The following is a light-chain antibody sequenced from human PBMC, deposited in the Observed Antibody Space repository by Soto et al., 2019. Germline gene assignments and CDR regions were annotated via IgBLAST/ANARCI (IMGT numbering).Light chain of an antibody. CDR3: QQCIKWPLK. J-gene: IGKJ5*01. V-gene: IGKV3-11*01. CDR1: QSISSQ. Sequence: EIVLKQAPTFLCASPLYGPTLSCRASQSISSQLAWYQQIPGQAPRLLIYDASNRATGIPARFSGSGSGTDFTLTTSSLEPEDFAVYYCQQCIKWPLKFGQGTRLEIK. CDR2: DAS.